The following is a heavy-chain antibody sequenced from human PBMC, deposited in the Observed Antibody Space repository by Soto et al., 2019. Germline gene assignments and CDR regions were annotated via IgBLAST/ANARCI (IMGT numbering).Heavy chain of an antibody. CDR2: ISTYSGDT. D-gene: IGHD5-12*01. CDR1: GYTFFTYD. V-gene: IGHV1-18*01. J-gene: IGHJ5*02. Sequence: QVHLVQSGVEVKTPGASVRVSCQASGYTFFTYDISWVRQAPGQGLEWMGWISTYSGDTKYAQKFQGRDTMPTDTSTTTADLELRSLRSDDTAVYYCARHHGPTTSENWCDPWGQRTLVTVSS. CDR3: ARHHGPTTSENWCDP.